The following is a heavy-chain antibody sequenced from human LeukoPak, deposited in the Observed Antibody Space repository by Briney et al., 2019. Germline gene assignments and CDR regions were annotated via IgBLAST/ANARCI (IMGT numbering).Heavy chain of an antibody. V-gene: IGHV3-30-3*01. Sequence: TGGSLRLSCVASGFTLSNYAMHWVRQAPGKGLEWVAVISYDGGNKYYADSVKGRFTISRDNSKNTLYLQMNSLRAEDAAVYYCARGPRTMITFGGIIEADYWGQGTLVTVSS. CDR3: ARGPRTMITFGGIIEADY. J-gene: IGHJ4*02. CDR2: ISYDGGNK. D-gene: IGHD3-16*02. CDR1: GFTLSNYA.